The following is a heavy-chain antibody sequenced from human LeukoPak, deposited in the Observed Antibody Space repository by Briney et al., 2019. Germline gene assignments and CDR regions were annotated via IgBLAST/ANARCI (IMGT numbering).Heavy chain of an antibody. Sequence: SETLSLTCTVSGGSISSYYWSWIRQPAGKGLEWIGRIYSSGRTNYNPSLKSRVTMSVDTSKNQFSLKLSSVTAADTAVYYCARGITMVRGSQAWFDPWGQGTLVTVSS. CDR3: ARGITMVRGSQAWFDP. V-gene: IGHV4-4*07. CDR2: IYSSGRT. CDR1: GGSISSYY. D-gene: IGHD3-10*01. J-gene: IGHJ5*02.